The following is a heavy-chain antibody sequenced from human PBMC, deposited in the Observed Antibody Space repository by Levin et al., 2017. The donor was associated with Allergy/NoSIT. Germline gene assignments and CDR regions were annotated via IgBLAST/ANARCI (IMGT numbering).Heavy chain of an antibody. D-gene: IGHD3-16*02. Sequence: GESLKISCKASGYTFTSYDINWVRQATGQGLEWMGWMNPNSGNTGYAQKFQGRVTMTRNTSISTAYMELSSLRSEDTAVYYCARGQGGYDYVWGSYRPPYYYYGMDVWGQGTTVTVSS. CDR2: MNPNSGNT. J-gene: IGHJ6*02. CDR3: ARGQGGYDYVWGSYRPPYYYYGMDV. V-gene: IGHV1-8*01. CDR1: GYTFTSYD.